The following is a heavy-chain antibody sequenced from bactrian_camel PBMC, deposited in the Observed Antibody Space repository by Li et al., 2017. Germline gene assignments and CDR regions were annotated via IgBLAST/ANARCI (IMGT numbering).Heavy chain of an antibody. J-gene: IGHJ4*01. Sequence: HVQLVESGGGSVRAGGSLRLSCVASDSTYSPNCMAWFRQAAGNEQQKGVAGIASDGSVEVYMDSVKGRFTISRDNAKNTAYLQMNSLKPEDTATYYCAVRPGYKCYYPNPMQFKSWGQGTQVTVS. CDR2: IASDGSV. CDR3: AVRPGYKCYYPNPMQFKS. D-gene: IGHD2*01. CDR1: DSTYSPNC. V-gene: IGHV3S53*01.